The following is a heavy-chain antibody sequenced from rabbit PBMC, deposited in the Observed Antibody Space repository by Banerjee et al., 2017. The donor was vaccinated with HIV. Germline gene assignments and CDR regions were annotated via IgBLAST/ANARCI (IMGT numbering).Heavy chain of an antibody. D-gene: IGHD3-1*01. V-gene: IGHV1S45*01. Sequence: QEQLEESGGDLVKPEGSLTLTCTASGFSFSSSYWICWVRQAPGKGLEWIACIYAGSSGSTYYASWAKGRFTISKTSSTTVTLQMTSLTAADTATYFCARDGVGYTFDLELWGPGTLVTVS. CDR3: ARDGVGYTFDLEL. J-gene: IGHJ6*01. CDR2: IYAGSSGST. CDR1: GFSFSSSYW.